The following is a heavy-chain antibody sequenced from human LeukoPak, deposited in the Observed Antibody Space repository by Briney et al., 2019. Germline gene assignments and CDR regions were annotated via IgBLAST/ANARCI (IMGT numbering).Heavy chain of an antibody. V-gene: IGHV1-24*01. CDR2: FDPEDGET. CDR1: GYTLTELS. J-gene: IGHJ6*02. Sequence: GASVKVSCKVSGYTLTELSMHWVRQAPGKGLEWMGGFDPEDGETIYAQKSQGRVTMTEDTSTDTAYMELSSLRSEDTAVYYCVLSPYYYYYGMDVWGQGTTVTVSS. CDR3: VLSPYYYYYGMDV.